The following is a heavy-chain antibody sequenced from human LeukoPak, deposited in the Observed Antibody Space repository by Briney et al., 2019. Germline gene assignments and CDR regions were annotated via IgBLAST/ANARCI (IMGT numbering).Heavy chain of an antibody. V-gene: IGHV3-30*18. Sequence: GGSLRLSCAASGFTFSSYGMHWVRQAPGKGLEWVAVISYDGSNKCYADSVKGRFTISRDNSKNTLYLQMNSLRAEDTAVYYCAKELLAGTVDYWGQGTLVTVSS. D-gene: IGHD6-19*01. CDR1: GFTFSSYG. CDR2: ISYDGSNK. J-gene: IGHJ4*02. CDR3: AKELLAGTVDY.